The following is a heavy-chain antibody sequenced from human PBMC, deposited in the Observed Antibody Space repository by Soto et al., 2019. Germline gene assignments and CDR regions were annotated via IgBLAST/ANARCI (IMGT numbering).Heavy chain of an antibody. J-gene: IGHJ6*02. D-gene: IGHD6-19*01. CDR3: ARTIAVAGRDV. CDR1: GFTFSSYA. V-gene: IGHV3-30-3*01. Sequence: GGSLRLSCAASGFTFSSYAMHWVRQAPGKGLEWVAVISYDGSNKYYADSVKGRFTISRDNSKNTLYLQMNSLRAEDTAVYYCARTIAVAGRDVWGQGTTATVSS. CDR2: ISYDGSNK.